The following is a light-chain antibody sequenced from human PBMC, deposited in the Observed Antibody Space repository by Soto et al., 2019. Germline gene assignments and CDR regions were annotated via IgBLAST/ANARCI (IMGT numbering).Light chain of an antibody. CDR3: HQFGYSPRT. CDR2: ATS. V-gene: IGKV3-20*01. Sequence: EIVLTQSPGTLSLSQWETATLSCRASQTVNSDYLAWFQQRPGQAPRPLIFATSRRATDIPDRFSGSGSGTDFTLAIRRLEPEDFAVYYCHQFGYSPRTFGQGTKVDIK. CDR1: QTVNSDY. J-gene: IGKJ1*01.